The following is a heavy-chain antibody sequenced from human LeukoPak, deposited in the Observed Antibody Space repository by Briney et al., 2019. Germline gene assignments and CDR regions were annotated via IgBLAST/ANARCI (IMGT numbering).Heavy chain of an antibody. J-gene: IGHJ4*02. CDR2: IIPIFGTA. Sequence: ASVKVSCKASGDTFSSYAISWVRQAPGQGLEWMGRIIPIFGTANYAQKFQGRVTITTDESTSTAYMELSSLRSEDTAVYYCARPGYSSGWYTNPIDYWGQGTLVTVSS. V-gene: IGHV1-69*05. D-gene: IGHD6-19*01. CDR1: GDTFSSYA. CDR3: ARPGYSSGWYTNPIDY.